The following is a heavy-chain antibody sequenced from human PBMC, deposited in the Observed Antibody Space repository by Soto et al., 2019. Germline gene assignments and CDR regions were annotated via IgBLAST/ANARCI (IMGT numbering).Heavy chain of an antibody. V-gene: IGHV3-30-3*01. Sequence: GWSLRLACAFSGFSFITHAIHWVRQAPGKGLGWVGVISYDGNNKYYGDSVKGRFTISRDNSKNTLYLQMHSLRAEDTAVYYCARENSRGDFWSGYSRSSSAMDVWGQGTTVTVSS. D-gene: IGHD3-3*01. J-gene: IGHJ6*02. CDR1: GFSFITHA. CDR2: ISYDGNNK. CDR3: ARENSRGDFWSGYSRSSSAMDV.